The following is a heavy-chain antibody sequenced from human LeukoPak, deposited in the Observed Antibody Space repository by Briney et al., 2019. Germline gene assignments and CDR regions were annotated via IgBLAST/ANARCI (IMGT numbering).Heavy chain of an antibody. J-gene: IGHJ4*02. D-gene: IGHD3-10*01. CDR2: IIPIFGTA. V-gene: IGHV1-69*13. Sequence: ASVKISCKASGGTFSSYAISWVRQAPGQGLEWMGGIIPIFGTANYAQKFQGRVTITADESTSTAYMELSSLRSEDTAVYYCARKRPGSPPHFDYWGQGTLVTVSS. CDR1: GGTFSSYA. CDR3: ARKRPGSPPHFDY.